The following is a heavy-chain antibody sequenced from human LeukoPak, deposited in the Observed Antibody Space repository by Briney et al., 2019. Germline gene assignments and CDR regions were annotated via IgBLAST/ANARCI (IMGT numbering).Heavy chain of an antibody. J-gene: IGHJ4*02. CDR1: GFTFSSYA. CDR2: ISYDGSNK. CDR3: ARGLYSYGSAGTALDY. Sequence: GRSLRLSCAASGFTFSSYAMHWVRQAPGKGLEWVAVISYDGSNKYYADSVKGRFTISRDNSKNTLYLQMNSLRAEDTAVYYCARGLYSYGSAGTALDYWGQGTLVTVSS. V-gene: IGHV3-30-3*01. D-gene: IGHD5-18*01.